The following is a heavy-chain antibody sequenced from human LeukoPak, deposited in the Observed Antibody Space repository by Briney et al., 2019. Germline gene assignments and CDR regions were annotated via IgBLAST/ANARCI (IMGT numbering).Heavy chain of an antibody. CDR3: ARGEYSGSTYYFDY. Sequence: SETLSLTCTVSGGSVSSDNYYWSWIRQPPGKGLEYIGYIYYSGSTYYNPSLKSRVTISVDTSKNQFSLKLSSVTAADTAVYYCARGEYSGSTYYFDYWGQGTLVTVSS. V-gene: IGHV4-61*01. J-gene: IGHJ4*02. D-gene: IGHD1-26*01. CDR1: GGSVSSDNYY. CDR2: IYYSGST.